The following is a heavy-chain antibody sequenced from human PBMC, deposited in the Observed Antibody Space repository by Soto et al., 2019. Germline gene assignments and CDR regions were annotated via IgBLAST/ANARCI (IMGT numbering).Heavy chain of an antibody. Sequence: QVQLQESGPGLVKPSQTLSLTCTVSGGSISSGDYYWSWIRQHPGKGLEWIGYIHYSGSTYYNPSLKSRVTISVDTSKNQFSLKLRSVTAADTAVYYCARDNGEQQLINYYYGMDVWGQGSTVTVSS. CDR2: IHYSGST. CDR3: ARDNGEQQLINYYYGMDV. CDR1: GGSISSGDYY. V-gene: IGHV4-31*03. J-gene: IGHJ6*02. D-gene: IGHD6-13*01.